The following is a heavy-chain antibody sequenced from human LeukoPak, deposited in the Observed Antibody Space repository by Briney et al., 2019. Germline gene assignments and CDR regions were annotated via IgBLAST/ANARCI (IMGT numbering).Heavy chain of an antibody. D-gene: IGHD2-15*01. J-gene: IGHJ4*02. CDR1: GFTFSSYG. CDR3: AREEYCSGGSCHPDY. CDR2: IWYDGSNK. Sequence: PGGSLRLSCAASGFTFSSYGMHWVRQAPGKGLEWVAVIWYDGSNKYYADSVKGRFTISRDNSKNTLYLQMNSLRAEDTAVYYCAREEYCSGGSCHPDYWGQGTLVTVSS. V-gene: IGHV3-33*01.